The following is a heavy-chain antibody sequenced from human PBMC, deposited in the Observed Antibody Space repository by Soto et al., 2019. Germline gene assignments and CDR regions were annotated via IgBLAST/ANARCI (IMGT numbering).Heavy chain of an antibody. CDR3: AIRTPSNDY. V-gene: IGHV5-10-1*03. J-gene: IGHJ4*02. D-gene: IGHD1-7*01. Sequence: EVQLVQSGAEVKKPGESLRISCKGSGYSFTNYWISWVRQMPGKGLEWMGRIDPSDSYTNYSPSFQGHVTISIDKSISSAYVQWSSLKASDTVIYYCAIRTPSNDYWGQGTLVTVSS. CDR1: GYSFTNYW. CDR2: IDPSDSYT.